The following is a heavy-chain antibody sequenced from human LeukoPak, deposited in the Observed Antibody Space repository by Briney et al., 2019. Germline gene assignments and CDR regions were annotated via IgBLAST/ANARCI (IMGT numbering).Heavy chain of an antibody. D-gene: IGHD6-6*01. Sequence: GGSLRLSCSASGFTFSSHAMSWVRQAPGKGLEWVSAISDSGHDTYYADSVKGRFTISRDNSKSIVFLQMDRLRADDMAVYYCAKRVPYSSSSVYFDSWGQGTLVTVSS. CDR3: AKRVPYSSSSVYFDS. V-gene: IGHV3-23*01. J-gene: IGHJ4*02. CDR1: GFTFSSHA. CDR2: ISDSGHDT.